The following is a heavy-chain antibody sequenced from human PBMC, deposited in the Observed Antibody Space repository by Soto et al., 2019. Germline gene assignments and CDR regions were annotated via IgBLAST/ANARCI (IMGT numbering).Heavy chain of an antibody. CDR3: ARGVGYSYGYGAYYFDY. CDR1: GYTFTSYA. V-gene: IGHV1-3*01. Sequence: ASVKVSCKASGYTFTSYAMHWVRQAPGQRLEWMGWINAGNGNTKYSQKFQGRVTITRDTSASTAYMELSSLRSEDTAVYYCARGVGYSYGYGAYYFDYWGQGPLVTVSS. J-gene: IGHJ4*02. CDR2: INAGNGNT. D-gene: IGHD5-18*01.